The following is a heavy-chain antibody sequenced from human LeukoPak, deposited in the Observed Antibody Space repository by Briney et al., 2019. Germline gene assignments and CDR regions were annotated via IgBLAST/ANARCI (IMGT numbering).Heavy chain of an antibody. CDR1: GFTFSSYX. Sequence: PGGSLRLSCAASGFTFSSYXXYXVXQAPGXXLXWXARIHADGSSTRYADSVKGRFTVSRDNSKNTLYLQTNSLRAEDTAVYYCAKMAEDYYYGSGRHFDYWGQGTLVTVSS. CDR2: IHADGSST. D-gene: IGHD3-10*01. J-gene: IGHJ4*02. V-gene: IGHV3-74*01. CDR3: AKMAEDYYYGSGRHFDY.